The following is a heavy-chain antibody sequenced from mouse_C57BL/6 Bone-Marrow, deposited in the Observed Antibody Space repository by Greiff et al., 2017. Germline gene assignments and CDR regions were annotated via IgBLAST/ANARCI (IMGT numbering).Heavy chain of an antibody. V-gene: IGHV1-9*01. Sequence: QVQLQQSGAELMKPGASVKLSCKATGYTFTGYWIEWVKQRPGHGLEWIGEILPGSGSTNYNEKFKGKATFTADTSSNTAYMQLSSLTTEDSAIYYCARGGYYDGYYAACFAYWGQGTLVTVSA. CDR1: GYTFTGYW. CDR2: ILPGSGST. D-gene: IGHD2-3*01. J-gene: IGHJ3*01. CDR3: ARGGYYDGYYAACFAY.